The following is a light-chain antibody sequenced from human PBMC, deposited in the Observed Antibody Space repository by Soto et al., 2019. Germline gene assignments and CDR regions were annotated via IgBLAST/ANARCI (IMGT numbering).Light chain of an antibody. CDR3: QQYNDWLWT. Sequence: EIVMTQSPATLSVSPGERVTLSCRASQRVSSSLAWYQQKPGQAPRLLIYGASTRATGIPARFSGSGSGTEFTLTISSLQSEDFAVYYCQQYNDWLWTFGQGTKVEIK. V-gene: IGKV3-15*01. CDR2: GAS. CDR1: QRVSSS. J-gene: IGKJ1*01.